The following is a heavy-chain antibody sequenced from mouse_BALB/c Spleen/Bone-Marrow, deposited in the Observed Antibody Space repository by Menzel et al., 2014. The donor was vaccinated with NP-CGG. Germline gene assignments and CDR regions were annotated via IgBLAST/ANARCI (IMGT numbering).Heavy chain of an antibody. V-gene: IGHV3-2*02. CDR3: ARSSYVMDY. J-gene: IGHJ4*01. CDR2: INYSGST. Sequence: VQLQQSGPGLVKPSQSLPLTCTVTGYSITSDYAWNWIRQFPGNKLEWMGYINYSGSTSYNPSLKSRISITRGTSKNQFFLQLNSVTTEDTATYYCARSSYVMDYWGQGTSVTVSS. CDR1: GYSITSDYA.